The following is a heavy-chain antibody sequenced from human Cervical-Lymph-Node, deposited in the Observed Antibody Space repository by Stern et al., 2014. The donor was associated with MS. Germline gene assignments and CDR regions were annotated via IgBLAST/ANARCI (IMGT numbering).Heavy chain of an antibody. CDR2: TNPDRGGT. J-gene: IGHJ4*02. CDR3: TRGPRT. CDR1: GYTFTKYD. V-gene: IGHV1-8*01. Sequence: MQLVQSGAEVQKPGASVKVSCKASGYTFTKYDIHWVRRATGQGLEWMGWTNPDRGGTGFAQKFQGRVTMTRNTSITTAYLELNSLRSEDTAVYYCTRGPRTWGRGTLVTVSS. D-gene: IGHD1-7*01.